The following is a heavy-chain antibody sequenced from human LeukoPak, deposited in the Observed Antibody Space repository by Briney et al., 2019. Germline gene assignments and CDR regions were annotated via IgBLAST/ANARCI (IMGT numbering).Heavy chain of an antibody. CDR1: GFTFSSYG. Sequence: PGGSLRLSCAASGFTFSSYGMHWVRQAPGKGLEWVAVIWYDGSNKYYADSVKGRFTISRDNSKNTLYLQMNSLRAEDTAVYYCAKVSRIAASDYWGQGTLVTVSS. CDR3: AKVSRIAASDY. CDR2: IWYDGSNK. J-gene: IGHJ4*02. D-gene: IGHD6-6*01. V-gene: IGHV3-33*06.